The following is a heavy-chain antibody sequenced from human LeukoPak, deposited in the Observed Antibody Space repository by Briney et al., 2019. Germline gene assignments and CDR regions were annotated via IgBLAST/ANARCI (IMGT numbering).Heavy chain of an antibody. CDR3: AKGGSYYGMDV. Sequence: GGSLRLSCAASGFDFSSNWMHWVRHAPGQGLVWVSRIKGDGISTNYADSVKGRFTISRDNSKNTLYLQMNSLRAEDTAVYYCAKGGSYYGMDVWGQGTTVTVSS. D-gene: IGHD5-12*01. V-gene: IGHV3-74*01. CDR1: GFDFSSNW. J-gene: IGHJ6*02. CDR2: IKGDGIST.